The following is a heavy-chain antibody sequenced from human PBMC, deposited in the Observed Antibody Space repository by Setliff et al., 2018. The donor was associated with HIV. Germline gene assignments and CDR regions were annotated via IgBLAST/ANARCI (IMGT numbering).Heavy chain of an antibody. D-gene: IGHD4-17*01. CDR3: ARAAAGNTGPFDL. CDR1: GGSISSGSYY. Sequence: SETLSLTCTVSGGSISSGSYYWSWIRQPAGKGLEWIGRIYTSGSTNYNPSLKSRVTISVDTSKNQFSLKLTSVTASDTAVYYCARAAAGNTGPFDLWGQGSPVTVSS. CDR2: IYTSGST. V-gene: IGHV4-61*02. J-gene: IGHJ4*02.